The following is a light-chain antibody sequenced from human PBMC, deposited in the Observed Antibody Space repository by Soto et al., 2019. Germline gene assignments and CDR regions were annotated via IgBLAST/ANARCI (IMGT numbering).Light chain of an antibody. CDR1: QSVSSY. Sequence: EIVLTQSPATMSLSPGERATVSCRASQSVSSYLAWYQHKPGHAPRLLIYDASNRATGIPARFSGSGSGTDFTLTISRLEPEDFAVYYCQQRSNWPPLTFGGGTKVEIK. V-gene: IGKV3-11*01. CDR3: QQRSNWPPLT. CDR2: DAS. J-gene: IGKJ4*01.